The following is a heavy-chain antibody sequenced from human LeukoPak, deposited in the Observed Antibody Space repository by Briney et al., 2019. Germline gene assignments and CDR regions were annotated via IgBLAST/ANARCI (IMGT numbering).Heavy chain of an antibody. CDR1: GFTFDDYA. D-gene: IGHD1-26*01. CDR2: ISWNSGNI. J-gene: IGHJ4*02. Sequence: GGSLRLSCAASGFTFDDYAMQWGRQAPGKGLEWVSGISWNSGNIGYADSVKGRFTISRDNAKNSLYLQMNSLRAEDTALYYCAKDSSGYGGSYLDFDYWGQGTLVTVSS. V-gene: IGHV3-9*01. CDR3: AKDSSGYGGSYLDFDY.